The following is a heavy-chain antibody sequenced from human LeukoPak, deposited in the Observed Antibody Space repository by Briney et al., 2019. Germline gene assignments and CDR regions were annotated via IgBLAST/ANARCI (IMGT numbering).Heavy chain of an antibody. CDR3: ARDRGYSYGAYYYYYMDV. V-gene: IGHV3-21*01. D-gene: IGHD5-18*01. CDR1: GFTFSSYS. Sequence: GGSLRLSCAASGFTFSSYSMNWVRQAPGKGLEWVSSISSSSSYIYYADSVKGRFTISRDNAKNSLYLQMNSLRAEGTAVYYCARDRGYSYGAYYYYYMDVWGKGTTVTVSS. CDR2: ISSSSSYI. J-gene: IGHJ6*03.